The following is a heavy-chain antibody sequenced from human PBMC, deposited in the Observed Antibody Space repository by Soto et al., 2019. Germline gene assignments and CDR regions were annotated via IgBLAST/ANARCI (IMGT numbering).Heavy chain of an antibody. D-gene: IGHD3-22*01. CDR1: GHTLINYY. CDR3: AINYYDSSGYLY. CDR2: IDPSGNGT. V-gene: IGHV1-46*01. J-gene: IGHJ4*02. Sequence: ASVKVSCKASGHTLINYYMHWVRQAPGQGLDWLGKIDPSGNGTSYAERFQGRITLTSDTSTKTVYVELSSLRSEDTAIYYCAINYYDSSGYLYWGQGTLVTVSS.